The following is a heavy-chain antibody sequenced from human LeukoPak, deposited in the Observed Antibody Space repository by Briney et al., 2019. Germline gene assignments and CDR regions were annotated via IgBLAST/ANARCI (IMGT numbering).Heavy chain of an antibody. CDR1: GGSISSGDYF. CDR2: MYYSGST. CDR3: ARPYYYDSRIDP. D-gene: IGHD3-22*01. V-gene: IGHV4-30-4*01. Sequence: SQTLSLTCTVSGGSISSGDYFWSWIRQPPGKGLEWIAYMYYSGSTYYNPSLKSRVTMSADTSKNQLSLKLSSVTAADTAVYYCARPYYYDSRIDPWGQGILVTVSS. J-gene: IGHJ5*02.